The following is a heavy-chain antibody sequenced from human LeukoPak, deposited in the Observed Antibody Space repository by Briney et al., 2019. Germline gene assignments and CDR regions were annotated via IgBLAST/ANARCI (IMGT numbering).Heavy chain of an antibody. CDR2: ISYDGSNK. J-gene: IGHJ4*02. CDR3: AKGPFDY. V-gene: IGHV3-30*18. CDR1: GFAFSSYG. Sequence: PGGSLRLSCAASGFAFSSYGMHWVRQAPGKGLEWVAVISYDGSNKYYADSVKGRFTISRDNSKNTLYLQMNSLRAEDTAVYYCAKGPFDYWGQGTLVTVSS.